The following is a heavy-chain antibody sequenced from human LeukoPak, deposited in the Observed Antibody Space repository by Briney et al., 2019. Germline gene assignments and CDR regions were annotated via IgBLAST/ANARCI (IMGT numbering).Heavy chain of an antibody. CDR3: TTQYSSGWYVAFDI. Sequence: PGGSLRLSCAASGFTFSNYAMGWVRQPPGKGLEWVSTISGSGDRTYYADSVKGRSTISRDNSKNTVYLQMNSLKTEDTAVFYCTTQYSSGWYVAFDIWGQGTMVTVAS. J-gene: IGHJ3*02. CDR2: ISGSGDRT. V-gene: IGHV3-23*01. D-gene: IGHD6-19*01. CDR1: GFTFSNYA.